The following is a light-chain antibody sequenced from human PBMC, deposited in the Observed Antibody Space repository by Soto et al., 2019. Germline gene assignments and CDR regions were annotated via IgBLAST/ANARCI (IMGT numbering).Light chain of an antibody. J-gene: IGKJ1*01. CDR2: GAS. CDR3: QQYGSSGT. V-gene: IGKV3-20*01. Sequence: VLSQSPCTLSLSTGERATLSCRASQSVSSSYLAWYQQKPGQAPRLLIYGASSRATGIPDRFSGSGSGTDFTLTISRLEPEDFAVYYCQQYGSSGTFGQGTKV. CDR1: QSVSSSY.